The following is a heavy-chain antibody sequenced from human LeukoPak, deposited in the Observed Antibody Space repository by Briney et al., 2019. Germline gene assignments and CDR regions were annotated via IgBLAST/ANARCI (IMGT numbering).Heavy chain of an antibody. Sequence: GGSLRLSCAASGFTFSSYAMSWVRQAPGKGLVWVSRINSDESGTTYADSVKGRFTISRDNSKNTLYLQMNSLRAEDTAVYYCARGINSWFDPWGQGTLVTVSS. V-gene: IGHV3-74*03. CDR3: ARGINSWFDP. J-gene: IGHJ5*02. CDR2: INSDESGT. CDR1: GFTFSSYA.